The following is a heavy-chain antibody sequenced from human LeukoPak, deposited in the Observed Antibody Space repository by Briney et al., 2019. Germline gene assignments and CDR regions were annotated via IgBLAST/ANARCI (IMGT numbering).Heavy chain of an antibody. V-gene: IGHV4-59*02. J-gene: IGHJ5*02. Sequence: LETLSLTCTVSGGSVSNYYWSWIRQPPGKGLEWIGYIYYSGSTNYNPSLRSRVSISVDTSRNQISLRLSSVTAADTAVYFCARDRIYYGSGSYYTEGNNWFDPWGQGTLVTVSS. CDR3: ARDRIYYGSGSYYTEGNNWFDP. CDR2: IYYSGST. D-gene: IGHD3-10*01. CDR1: GGSVSNYY.